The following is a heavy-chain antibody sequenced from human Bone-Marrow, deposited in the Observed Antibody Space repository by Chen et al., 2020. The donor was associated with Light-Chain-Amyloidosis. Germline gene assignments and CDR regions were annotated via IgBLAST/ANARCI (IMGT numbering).Heavy chain of an antibody. CDR2: IIPSFRTT. D-gene: IGHD1-26*01. J-gene: IGHJ5*02. CDR1: GGTFSSYV. Sequence: QVQLVQSGAEVKKPGSSVKVSCRASGGTFSSYVFSWVRQAPGQGLEWMGNIIPSFRTTNYAQKFQGRVTISADEPTTTAYMELSSLRSEDTAVYYCATERGAGGWFDPWGQGTLVTVSS. CDR3: ATERGAGGWFDP. V-gene: IGHV1-69*18.